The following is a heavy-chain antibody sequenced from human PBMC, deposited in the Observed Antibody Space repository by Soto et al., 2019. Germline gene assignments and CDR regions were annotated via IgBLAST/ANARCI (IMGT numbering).Heavy chain of an antibody. D-gene: IGHD6-13*01. V-gene: IGHV4-31*03. CDR3: ASYHIAAAGFDY. CDR2: IYYSGST. J-gene: IGHJ4*02. Sequence: SETLSLTCTVSGGSISSSSYYWGWIRQHPGKGLEWIGYIYYSGSTYYNPSLKSRVTISVDTSKNQFSLKLSSVTAADTAVYYCASYHIAAAGFDYWGQGTLVTVSS. CDR1: GGSISSSSYY.